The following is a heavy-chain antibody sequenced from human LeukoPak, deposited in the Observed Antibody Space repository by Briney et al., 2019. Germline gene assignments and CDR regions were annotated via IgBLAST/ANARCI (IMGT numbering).Heavy chain of an antibody. V-gene: IGHV1-69*13. Sequence: SVKVSCKASGYTFTGYYMHWVRQAPGQGLEWMGGIIPIFGTANYAQKFQGRVTITADESTSTAYMELSSLISEDTAVYYCARSYRTYYYYYMDVWGKGTTVTISS. D-gene: IGHD1-26*01. CDR1: GYTFTGYY. CDR3: ARSYRTYYYYYMDV. J-gene: IGHJ6*03. CDR2: IIPIFGTA.